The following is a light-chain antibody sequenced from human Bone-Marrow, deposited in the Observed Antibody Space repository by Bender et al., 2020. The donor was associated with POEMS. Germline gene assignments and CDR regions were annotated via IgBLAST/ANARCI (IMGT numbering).Light chain of an antibody. Sequence: QSVLTQPPSVSEAPGQRVTISCTGSRSNIGTGYDVHWYQHLPGTAPKLLIYANSHRPSGVPDRFSGSKSGTSASLAITGLQAEDEGDYYCQSYDNSLGGWVFGGGTKLTVL. CDR2: ANS. V-gene: IGLV1-40*01. CDR1: RSNIGTGYD. J-gene: IGLJ3*02. CDR3: QSYDNSLGGWV.